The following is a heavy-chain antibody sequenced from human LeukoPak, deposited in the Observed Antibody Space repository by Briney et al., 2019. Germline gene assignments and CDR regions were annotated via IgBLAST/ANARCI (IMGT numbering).Heavy chain of an antibody. CDR2: TYYSGST. D-gene: IGHD1-14*01. J-gene: IGHJ6*02. CDR1: GGSISSGGYY. V-gene: IGHV4-31*03. CDR3: SVTITPGGTGYYYGMDV. Sequence: PSQTLSLTCTVSGGSISSGGYYWSWIRQHPGKGLEWIGYTYYSGSTYYNSSLKSRVTISVDTSKNQFSLKLSSVTAADTAVYYCSVTITPGGTGYYYGMDVWGQGTTVTVSS.